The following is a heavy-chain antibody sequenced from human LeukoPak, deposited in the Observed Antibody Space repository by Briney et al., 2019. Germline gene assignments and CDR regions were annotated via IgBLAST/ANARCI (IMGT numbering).Heavy chain of an antibody. CDR3: AKDQVVDFWSGSLDY. Sequence: SGSGGSTYYADSVKGRFTISRDNSKNTLYLQMNSLRAEDTAVYYCAKDQVVDFWSGSLDYWGQGTLVTVSS. J-gene: IGHJ4*02. V-gene: IGHV3-23*01. D-gene: IGHD3-3*01. CDR2: SGSGGST.